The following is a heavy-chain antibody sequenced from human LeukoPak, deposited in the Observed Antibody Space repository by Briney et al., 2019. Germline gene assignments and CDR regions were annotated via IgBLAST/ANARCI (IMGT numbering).Heavy chain of an antibody. CDR3: AKGGGYCSSTSCLNFDY. Sequence: GGSPRLSCAASGFSFTSYAMSWVRQAPGKGLEWVSAISGSGGSTYYADSVKGRFTISRDNSKNTLYLQMNSLRAEDTAVYYCAKGGGYCSSTSCLNFDYWGQGTLVTVSS. CDR1: GFSFTSYA. CDR2: ISGSGGST. J-gene: IGHJ4*02. D-gene: IGHD2-2*01. V-gene: IGHV3-23*01.